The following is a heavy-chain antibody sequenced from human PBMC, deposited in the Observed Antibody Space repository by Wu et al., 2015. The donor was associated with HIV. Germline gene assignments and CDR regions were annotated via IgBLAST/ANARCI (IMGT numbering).Heavy chain of an antibody. V-gene: IGHV1-18*01. J-gene: IGHJ4*02. CDR2: ISAYNGDT. CDR3: ARDPSNTSGYFTYFDY. CDR1: GYTFTSYG. Sequence: QGQLVQSGTEVKNPGASVKVSCKASGYTFTSYGISWVRQAPGQGLEWMGWISAYNGDTKYAQKLQGRVTMTTDTSTSTAYMELRSLRSDDTAVYYCARDPSNTSGYFTYFDYWGQGTLVTVSS. D-gene: IGHD3-22*01.